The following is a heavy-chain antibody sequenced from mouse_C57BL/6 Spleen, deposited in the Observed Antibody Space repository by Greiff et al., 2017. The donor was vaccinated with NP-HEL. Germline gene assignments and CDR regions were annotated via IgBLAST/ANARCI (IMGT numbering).Heavy chain of an antibody. CDR1: GFNIKDYY. Sequence: VHVKQSGAELVRPGASVKLSCTASGFNIKDYYMHWVKQRPEQGLEWIGRIDPEDGDTEYAPKFQGKATMTADTSSNTAYLQLSSLTSEDTAVYYCTTPITTVVATDYWGQGTTLTVSS. V-gene: IGHV14-1*01. J-gene: IGHJ2*01. CDR3: TTPITTVVATDY. D-gene: IGHD1-1*01. CDR2: IDPEDGDT.